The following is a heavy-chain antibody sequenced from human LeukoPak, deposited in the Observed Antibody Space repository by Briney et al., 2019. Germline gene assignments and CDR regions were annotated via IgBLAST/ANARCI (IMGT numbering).Heavy chain of an antibody. CDR1: GFTFSSYS. D-gene: IGHD4-17*01. CDR3: ARDARLRAVTTVRAFDI. CDR2: ISSSGSTI. Sequence: GGSLRLSCAASGFTFSSYSMSWIRQAPGKGLEWVSYISSSGSTIYYADSVKGRFTISRDNAKNSLYLQMNSLRAEDTAVYYCARDARLRAVTTVRAFDIWGQGTMVTASS. V-gene: IGHV3-48*04. J-gene: IGHJ3*02.